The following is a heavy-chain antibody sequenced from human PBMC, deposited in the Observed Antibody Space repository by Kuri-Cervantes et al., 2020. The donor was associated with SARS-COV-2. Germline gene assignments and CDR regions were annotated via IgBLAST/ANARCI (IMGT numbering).Heavy chain of an antibody. V-gene: IGHV4-39*01. D-gene: IGHD1-26*01. Sequence: GSLRLSCTVSGGSISGSSYYWGWIRRPPGKGLEWIGTFYYGGSTSYNPSLKSRVTISVDTSKNQFSLKLSSVTAADAAVYYCARGELLLGFDYWGQGTLVTVSS. CDR2: FYYGGST. CDR1: GGSISGSSYY. CDR3: ARGELLLGFDY. J-gene: IGHJ4*02.